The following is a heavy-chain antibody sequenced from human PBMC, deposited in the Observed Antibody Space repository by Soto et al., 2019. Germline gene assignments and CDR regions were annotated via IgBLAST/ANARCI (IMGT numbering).Heavy chain of an antibody. D-gene: IGHD2-21*02. Sequence: QVQLQQWGAGLLKPSETLSLTCAVYGGSVSSGSYYWSWIRQPPGKGLEWIGEMSHSGGTHFIPSLHSRVTISVDTSKHHFALKLHFVTAADTVLYYCARVERGTASTVVDAFDIWGPGTMGTVSS. V-gene: IGHV4-34*01. CDR1: GGSVSSGSYY. CDR3: ARVERGTASTVVDAFDI. CDR2: MSHSGGT. J-gene: IGHJ3*02.